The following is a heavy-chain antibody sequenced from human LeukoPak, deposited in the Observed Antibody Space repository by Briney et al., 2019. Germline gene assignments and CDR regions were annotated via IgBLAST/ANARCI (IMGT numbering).Heavy chain of an antibody. J-gene: IGHJ1*01. CDR3: AKSHSSWYRYFQH. V-gene: IGHV3-23*01. CDR2: ISGSGGST. D-gene: IGHD6-13*01. CDR1: GFSFSSYA. Sequence: GGSLRLSCAASGFSFSSYAMSWVRQAPGKGLEWVSAISGSGGSTYYADSVRGRFTISRDNPKNTLYLQMNSLRAEDTAVYYCAKSHSSWYRYFQHWGQGTLVTVSS.